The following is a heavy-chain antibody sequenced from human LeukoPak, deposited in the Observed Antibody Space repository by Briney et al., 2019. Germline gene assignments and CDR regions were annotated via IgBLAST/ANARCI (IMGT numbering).Heavy chain of an antibody. CDR2: IRSKAYGGTT. J-gene: IGHJ6*03. Sequence: GGSLRLSCTASGFTFGDYAMSWVRQAPGKGLEWVGFIRSKAYGGTTEYAASVKGRFTISRDDSKSIAYLQMNSLKTEDTAVYYCTRFLAGYSSSLHYYMDVWGKGTTVTVSS. V-gene: IGHV3-49*04. D-gene: IGHD6-6*01. CDR3: TRFLAGYSSSLHYYMDV. CDR1: GFTFGDYA.